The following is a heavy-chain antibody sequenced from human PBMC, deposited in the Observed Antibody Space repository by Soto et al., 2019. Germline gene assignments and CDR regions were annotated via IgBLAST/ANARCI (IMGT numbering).Heavy chain of an antibody. D-gene: IGHD3-3*01. CDR1: GFTFSSYG. Sequence: GGSLRLSCAASGFTFSSYGMHWVRQAPGKGLEWVAVISYDGSNKYYADSVKGRFTISRDNSKNTLYLQMNSLRAEDTAVYYCAKDLGDYDFWSGMQASYYYGMDVWGQGTTVTVSS. V-gene: IGHV3-30*18. CDR2: ISYDGSNK. J-gene: IGHJ6*02. CDR3: AKDLGDYDFWSGMQASYYYGMDV.